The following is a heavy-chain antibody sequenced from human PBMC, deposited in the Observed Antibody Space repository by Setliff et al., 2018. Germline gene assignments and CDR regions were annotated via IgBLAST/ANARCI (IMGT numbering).Heavy chain of an antibody. V-gene: IGHV3-30*07. CDR3: AKENSSSRWYDRGGFDI. CDR1: GFIFSNYA. Sequence: GALSLSCAASGFIFSNYAMHGVRQAPGKGLEWVAVTSYDGINKYYADSVKGRFTIARDTSKNTMYLQMNYLRAEDTAVYPCAKENSSSRWYDRGGFDIWGQGTKVTVSS. J-gene: IGHJ3*02. CDR2: TSYDGINK. D-gene: IGHD2-2*01.